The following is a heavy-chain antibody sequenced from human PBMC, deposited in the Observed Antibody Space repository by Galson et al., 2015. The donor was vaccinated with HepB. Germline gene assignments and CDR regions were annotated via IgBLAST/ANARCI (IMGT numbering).Heavy chain of an antibody. CDR2: ISSSGSTI. CDR1: GFTFSDYY. CDR3: AREGPYYYDSSGYSPDY. V-gene: IGHV3-11*01. Sequence: SLRLSCAASGFTFSDYYMSWIRQAPGKGLEWVSYISSSGSTIYYADSVKGRFTISRDNAKNSLYLQMNSLRAEDTAVYYCAREGPYYYDSSGYSPDYWGQGTLVTVSS. D-gene: IGHD3-22*01. J-gene: IGHJ4*02.